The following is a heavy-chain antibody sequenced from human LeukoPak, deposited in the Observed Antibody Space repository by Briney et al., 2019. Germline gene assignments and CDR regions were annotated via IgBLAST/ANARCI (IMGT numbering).Heavy chain of an antibody. CDR2: INHSGST. CDR3: ASTPNYDSSGYYFDY. Sequence: SETLSLTCAVYGGSFSGYYWSWIRQPPGKGLEWIGEINHSGSTNYNPSLKSRVTISVDTSKNQFSLKLSSVTAADTAVYYCASTPNYDSSGYYFDYWGQGTLVTVSS. V-gene: IGHV4-34*01. J-gene: IGHJ4*02. D-gene: IGHD3-22*01. CDR1: GGSFSGYY.